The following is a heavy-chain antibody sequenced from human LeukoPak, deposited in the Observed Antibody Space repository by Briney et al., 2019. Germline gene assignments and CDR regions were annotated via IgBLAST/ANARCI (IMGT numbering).Heavy chain of an antibody. Sequence: GGSLRLSCTASGFIFSDAWMTWVRQAPGQGPEWVGRIKSKGSGGTTDYALSVKGRFTISRDDSQNTLYLQMNSLRAEDTAVYYCAIPLGALDYWGQGTLVTVSS. CDR1: GFIFSDAW. CDR2: IKSKGSGGTT. V-gene: IGHV3-15*03. J-gene: IGHJ4*02. CDR3: AIPLGALDY. D-gene: IGHD1-26*01.